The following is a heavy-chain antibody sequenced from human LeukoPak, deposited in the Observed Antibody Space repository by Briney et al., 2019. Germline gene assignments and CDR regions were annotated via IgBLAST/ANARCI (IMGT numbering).Heavy chain of an antibody. J-gene: IGHJ4*02. CDR1: GFTFSGYT. CDR3: ARGRDY. V-gene: IGHV3-48*02. CDR2: ISSGSSAI. Sequence: GGPLRLSCVASGFTFSGYTMNWVRQAPGKGLEWVSYISSGSSAIYYADSVKGRFTVSRDNANNSLYLQMNSLRDEDTGVYYCARGRDYWGQGTLVTVSS.